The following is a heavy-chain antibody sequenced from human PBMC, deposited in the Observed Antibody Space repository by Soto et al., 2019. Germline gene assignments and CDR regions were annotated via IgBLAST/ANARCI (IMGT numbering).Heavy chain of an antibody. J-gene: IGHJ4*02. CDR1: GYTFTKFH. CDR2: IDPSGGVT. Sequence: ASVKVSCKASGYTFTKFHIHWVRQAPGQGLEWMGMIDPSGGVTRDAQRFQGRITMTSDTSTSSVYMELRGLTSEDTAVYYCAKVSGELRFLEWFDDYFDYWGQGTLVTVSS. CDR3: AKVSGELRFLEWFDDYFDY. V-gene: IGHV1-46*01. D-gene: IGHD3-3*01.